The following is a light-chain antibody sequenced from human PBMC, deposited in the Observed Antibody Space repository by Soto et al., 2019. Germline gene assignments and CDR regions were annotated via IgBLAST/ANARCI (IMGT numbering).Light chain of an antibody. CDR1: QTVSTNY. CDR2: GAS. Sequence: EIVLTQSPDTLSLSPGGRASLSWRASQTVSTNYFAWYQQKPGRALRLLIDGASTRATGIPDRFSGSGSGTDFTLTISRLEPEDVAVYYCQQYEAVVTFGQGTKVDIK. J-gene: IGKJ1*01. V-gene: IGKV3-20*01. CDR3: QQYEAVVT.